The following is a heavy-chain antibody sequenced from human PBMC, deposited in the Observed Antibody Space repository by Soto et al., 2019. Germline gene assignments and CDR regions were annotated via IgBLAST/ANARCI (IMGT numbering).Heavy chain of an antibody. D-gene: IGHD3-16*01. CDR2: ISSSSSTI. J-gene: IGHJ5*02. V-gene: IGHV3-48*02. Sequence: EVQLVESGGGLVQPGGSLRLSCAASGFTFSSYSMNWVRQAPGKGLEWVSYISSSSSTIYYADSVKGRFTISRDNAKNSLYLQMNSLRDEDTALYYCARSHYDYAWGSYWWFDPWGQGTLVTVSS. CDR3: ARSHYDYAWGSYWWFDP. CDR1: GFTFSSYS.